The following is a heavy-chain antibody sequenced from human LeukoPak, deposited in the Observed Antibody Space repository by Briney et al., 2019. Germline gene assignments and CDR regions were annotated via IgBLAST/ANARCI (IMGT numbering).Heavy chain of an antibody. CDR2: IIPILGIA. V-gene: IGHV1-69*04. CDR1: GGTFSSYA. D-gene: IGHD6-13*01. J-gene: IGHJ4*02. Sequence: GASVRVSCKASGGTFSSYAISWVRQAPGQGLEWMGRIIPILGIANYAQKFQGRVTITADKSTSTAYMELSSLRSEDTAVYYCARDPYPPGYSSSWYFDYWGQGTLVTVSS. CDR3: ARDPYPPGYSSSWYFDY.